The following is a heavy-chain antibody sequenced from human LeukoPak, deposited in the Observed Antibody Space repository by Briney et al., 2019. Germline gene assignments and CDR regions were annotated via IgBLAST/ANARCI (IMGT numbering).Heavy chain of an antibody. CDR3: ASHTVSRSP. V-gene: IGHV3-53*01. J-gene: IGHJ5*02. D-gene: IGHD4-11*01. Sequence: GGSLRLSCAASQFTFSDFSMSWIRQAPGKGLEWVSVIYSDGSTYYADSVKGRFSISRDSSKNTLYLQMNSLRAEDTAVYYCASHTVSRSPRGQGTLVTVSS. CDR2: IYSDGST. CDR1: QFTFSDFS.